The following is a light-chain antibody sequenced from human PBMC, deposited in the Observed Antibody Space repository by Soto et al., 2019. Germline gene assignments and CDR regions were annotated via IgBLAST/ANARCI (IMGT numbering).Light chain of an antibody. CDR2: DAY. CDR1: QDISNY. CDR3: QQYDNLPPWT. Sequence: DIQMTQSPSSLSASVGDRVTITCQASQDISNYLNWYQQKTGKAPKLLIYDAYNMETGVPSSFSGSGSETDFTYTISLLQPEDIATYYYQQYDNLPPWTFGQGTKVEIK. V-gene: IGKV1-33*01. J-gene: IGKJ1*01.